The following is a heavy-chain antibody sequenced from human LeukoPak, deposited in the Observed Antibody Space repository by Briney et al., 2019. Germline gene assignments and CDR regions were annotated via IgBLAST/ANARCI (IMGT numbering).Heavy chain of an antibody. Sequence: SETLSLTCTVSGGSINSYHWSWIRQPAGRGLEWIGRIYSSGNTNYSPSLKSRVTMSVDTSKNQFSLKLSSVTAADTALYYCARATSGTYHYFDSWGRGTLVSVSS. J-gene: IGHJ4*02. CDR3: ARATSGTYHYFDS. V-gene: IGHV4-4*07. CDR1: GGSINSYH. D-gene: IGHD3-10*01. CDR2: IYSSGNT.